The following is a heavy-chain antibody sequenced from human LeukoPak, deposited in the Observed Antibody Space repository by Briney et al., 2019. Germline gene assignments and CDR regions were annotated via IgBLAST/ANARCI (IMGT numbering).Heavy chain of an antibody. V-gene: IGHV3-30*02. Sequence: GSLRLSCAASGFTFSSYGMHWVRQAPGKGLEWVAFIRYDGSNKYYADSVKGRFTISRDNSKNTLYLQMNSLRAEDTAVYYCASDIGYCSGGSCYWTRPFDYWGQGTLVTVSS. J-gene: IGHJ4*02. D-gene: IGHD2-15*01. CDR1: GFTFSSYG. CDR2: IRYDGSNK. CDR3: ASDIGYCSGGSCYWTRPFDY.